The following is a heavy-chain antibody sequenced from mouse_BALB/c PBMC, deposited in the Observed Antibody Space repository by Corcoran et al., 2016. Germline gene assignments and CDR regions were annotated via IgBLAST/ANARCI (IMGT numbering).Heavy chain of an antibody. J-gene: IGHJ2*01. D-gene: IGHD1-1*01. V-gene: IGHV14-1*02. Sequence: EVQLQQSGAELVRPGALVKLSCKASGFNIKDYYMHWVKQRPEQGLEWIGWIDPENGNTIYDPKFQGKASITADTSSNTAYLQLSSMTSEDTAVYDCAVYDGSSSYYFDYWGQGTTLTVSS. CDR3: AVYDGSSSYYFDY. CDR1: GFNIKDYY. CDR2: IDPENGNT.